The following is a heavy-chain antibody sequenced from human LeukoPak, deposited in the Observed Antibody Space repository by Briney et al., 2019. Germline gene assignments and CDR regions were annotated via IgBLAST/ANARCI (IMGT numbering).Heavy chain of an antibody. CDR1: GVSISSSYSY. V-gene: IGHV4-39*01. CDR2: IYYTGYT. J-gene: IGHJ4*02. CDR3: ARQTGSGLFILP. Sequence: SETLSLTCTVSGVSISSSYSYWGWIRQPPGMGLEWIGSIYYTGYTYYNASLKSQVSISIDTSKNQFSLKLTSVTAADTAVYYCARQTGSGLFILPGGQGTLVTVSS. D-gene: IGHD3/OR15-3a*01.